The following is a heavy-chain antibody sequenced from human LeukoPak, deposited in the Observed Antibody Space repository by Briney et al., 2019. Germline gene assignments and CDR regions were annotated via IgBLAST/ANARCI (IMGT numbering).Heavy chain of an antibody. CDR2: ISSSSSYI. D-gene: IGHD5-18*01. Sequence: GGPLRLSCAASGFTFSSYSMNWVRQAPGKGLEWVSSISSSSSYIYYADSVKGRFTISRDNAKNSLYLQMNSLRAEDTAVYYCARSWVQLWYDAFDIWGQGTMVTVSS. CDR1: GFTFSSYS. V-gene: IGHV3-21*01. J-gene: IGHJ3*02. CDR3: ARSWVQLWYDAFDI.